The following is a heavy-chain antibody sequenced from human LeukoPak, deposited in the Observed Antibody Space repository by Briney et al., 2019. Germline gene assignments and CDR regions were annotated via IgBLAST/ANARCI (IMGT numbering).Heavy chain of an antibody. Sequence: ASVRVSCKASGYTFAIYGISWVRQAPGQGLERMGWISSDNGYTNYAQKFQGRVTMTTDTSTNTAYMELRSLRSDDTAVYYCARAGSGRYYYYMDVWGKGTTVTVS. D-gene: IGHD3-10*01. CDR1: GYTFAIYG. CDR3: ARAGSGRYYYYMDV. V-gene: IGHV1-18*04. J-gene: IGHJ6*03. CDR2: ISSDNGYT.